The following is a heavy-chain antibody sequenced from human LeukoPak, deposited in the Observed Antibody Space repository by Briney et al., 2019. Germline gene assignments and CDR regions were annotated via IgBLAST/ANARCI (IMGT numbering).Heavy chain of an antibody. CDR2: ISSSSSYI. Sequence: GGSLRLSCAASGFTFSSYSMNWVRQAPGKGLEWVSSISSSSSYIYYADLVKGRFTISRDNAKNSLYLQMNSLRAEDTAVYYCARDQEVVIAIPHAFDIWGQGTMVTVSS. CDR1: GFTFSSYS. D-gene: IGHD2-21*01. CDR3: ARDQEVVIAIPHAFDI. V-gene: IGHV3-21*01. J-gene: IGHJ3*02.